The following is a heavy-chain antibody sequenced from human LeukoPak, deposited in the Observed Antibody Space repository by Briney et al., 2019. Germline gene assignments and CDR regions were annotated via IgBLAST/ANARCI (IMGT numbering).Heavy chain of an antibody. CDR1: GFTFSSYA. CDR2: ISGSGGST. CDR3: AKDQVPYCSSTSCYWPFDY. Sequence: GGSLRLSCAASGFTFSSYAMSWVRQAPGKRLEWVSAISGSGGSTYYADSVKGRFTISRDNSKNTLYLQMNRLRAEDTAVYYCAKDQVPYCSSTSCYWPFDYRGQGTLVTVSS. D-gene: IGHD2-2*01. V-gene: IGHV3-23*01. J-gene: IGHJ4*02.